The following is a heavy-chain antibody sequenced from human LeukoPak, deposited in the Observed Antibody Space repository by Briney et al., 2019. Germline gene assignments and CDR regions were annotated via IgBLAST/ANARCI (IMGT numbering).Heavy chain of an antibody. D-gene: IGHD3-22*01. J-gene: IGHJ4*02. CDR1: GFTFSSYA. Sequence: GGSLRLPCAASGFTFSSYAMHWVRQAPGKGLEWVAVISYDGSNKYYADSVKGRFTISRDNSKNTLYLQMNSLRAEDTAVYYCARNYYDSSGYYYSLGYWGQGTLVTVSS. CDR3: ARNYYDSSGYYYSLGY. V-gene: IGHV3-30-3*01. CDR2: ISYDGSNK.